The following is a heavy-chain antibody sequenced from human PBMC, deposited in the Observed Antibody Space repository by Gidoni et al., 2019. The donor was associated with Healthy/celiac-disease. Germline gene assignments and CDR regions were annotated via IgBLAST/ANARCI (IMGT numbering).Heavy chain of an antibody. D-gene: IGHD2-2*01. CDR3: AKSNLVPAAIEAFDY. J-gene: IGHJ4*02. V-gene: IGHV3-23*01. CDR2: ISGSGGST. Sequence: EVQLLESGGGLVQPGGSLLLSCAASGFTFTSYAMSWVRQAPGKGLECVSAISGSGGSTYYADSVKGRFTISRDNSKNTLYLQMNSLRAEDTAVYYCAKSNLVPAAIEAFDYWGQGTLVTVSS. CDR1: GFTFTSYA.